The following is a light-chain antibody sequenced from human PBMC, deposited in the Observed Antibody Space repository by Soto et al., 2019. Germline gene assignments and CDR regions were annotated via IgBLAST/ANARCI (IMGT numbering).Light chain of an antibody. CDR3: QSYDNNDRV. Sequence: NFMLTQPHSVSESPGKTLSISCTRSSGSIANNYVQWYQQRPGSAPTTVIYENNQRLSGVPDRFSGSTDGSSNSASLTISGLQTEDEADYYCQSYDNNDRVFGGGTQLTVL. J-gene: IGLJ3*02. CDR1: SGSIANNY. CDR2: ENN. V-gene: IGLV6-57*04.